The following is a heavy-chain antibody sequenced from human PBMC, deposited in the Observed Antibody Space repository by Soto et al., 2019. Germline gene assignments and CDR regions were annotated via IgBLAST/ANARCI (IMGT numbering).Heavy chain of an antibody. CDR3: ARETSYDFWSGPQTMDV. J-gene: IGHJ6*02. CDR2: VHYDGTKK. D-gene: IGHD3-3*01. V-gene: IGHV3-33*01. CDR1: GFTFSSYV. Sequence: QVQLVESGGGMVQPGRSLRLSCAPSGFTFSSYVMHWVRQAPGKGLEWVAVVHYDGTKKYYADSVRGRFTISRDNSENILYLQMNSLRPDDTAVYFCARETSYDFWSGPQTMDVWGQGTTVTVSS.